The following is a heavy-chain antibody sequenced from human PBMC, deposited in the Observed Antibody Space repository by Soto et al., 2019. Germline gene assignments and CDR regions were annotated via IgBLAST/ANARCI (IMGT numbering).Heavy chain of an antibody. CDR3: ARDGGYSSSPYNWFDP. V-gene: IGHV4-61*01. CDR2: IYYSGST. CDR1: GGSVSSGSYY. J-gene: IGHJ5*02. Sequence: LSLTCTVSGGSVSSGSYYWSWIRQPPGKGLEWIGYIYYSGSTNYNPSLKSRVTISVDTSKNQFSLKLSSVTAADTAVYYCARDGGYSSSPYNWFDPWGQGTLVTVSS. D-gene: IGHD6-6*01.